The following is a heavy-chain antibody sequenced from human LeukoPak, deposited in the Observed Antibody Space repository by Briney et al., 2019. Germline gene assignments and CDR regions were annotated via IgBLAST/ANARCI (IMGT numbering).Heavy chain of an antibody. CDR1: GFTFSSYG. J-gene: IGHJ4*02. D-gene: IGHD6-6*01. CDR3: AKVKGVARSSGYYFDY. V-gene: IGHV3-30*18. CDR2: ISYDGSNK. Sequence: GGSLRLSCAASGFTFSSYGMHWVRQAPGKGLEWVAVISYDGSNKYYADSVKGRFTISRDNSKNTLYLQMNSLRAEDTAVYYCAKVKGVARSSGYYFDYWGQGTPVTVSS.